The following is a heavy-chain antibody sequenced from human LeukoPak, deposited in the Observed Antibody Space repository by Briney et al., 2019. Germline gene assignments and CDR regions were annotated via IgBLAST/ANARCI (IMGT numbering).Heavy chain of an antibody. CDR2: ISSSSSTI. CDR1: GFTFSSYS. CDR3: ARDPTTVVTPEYFGY. D-gene: IGHD4-23*01. J-gene: IGHJ4*02. Sequence: GGSLRLSCAASGFTFSSYSMNWVRQAPGKGLEWVSYISSSSSTIYYADSVKGRFTISRDNAKNSLYLQMNSLRDEDTAVYYCARDPTTVVTPEYFGYWGQGTLVTVSS. V-gene: IGHV3-48*02.